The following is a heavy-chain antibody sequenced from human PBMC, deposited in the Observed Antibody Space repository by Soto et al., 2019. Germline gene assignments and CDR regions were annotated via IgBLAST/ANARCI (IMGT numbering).Heavy chain of an antibody. CDR1: GFTFSNYA. D-gene: IGHD6-19*01. CDR2: ISGPGGST. J-gene: IGHJ5*02. Sequence: EVQLLESGGGLVQPGGSLRLSCAASGFTFSNYAMTWVHQAAGKGLEWVSSISGPGGSTYYADSVQGRFTVSRDNSKNTLFLQMNSLRAEDTALYYCARDGRIAVAGTDTWGQGILVTVTS. CDR3: ARDGRIAVAGTDT. V-gene: IGHV3-23*01.